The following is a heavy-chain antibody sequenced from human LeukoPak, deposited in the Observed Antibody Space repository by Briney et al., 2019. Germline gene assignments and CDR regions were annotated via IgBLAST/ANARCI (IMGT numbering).Heavy chain of an antibody. J-gene: IGHJ6*02. CDR2: ISSGGNT. D-gene: IGHD6-19*01. CDR3: ARLTRVAMAGSYGYHSLDV. Sequence: ASVKVSCKATGYIFSNYGISWVRQAPGHGLEWMGWISSGGNTNYAPKFQDRATMTTDTSTSTAYMELRSLRFDDTAVYYCARLTRVAMAGSYGYHSLDVWGQGTTVTVSS. V-gene: IGHV1-18*01. CDR1: GYIFSNYG.